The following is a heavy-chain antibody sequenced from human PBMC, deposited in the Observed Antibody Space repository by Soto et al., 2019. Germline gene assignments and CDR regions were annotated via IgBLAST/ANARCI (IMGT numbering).Heavy chain of an antibody. CDR3: VRRIVATEAFDY. J-gene: IGHJ4*02. D-gene: IGHD5-12*01. V-gene: IGHV3-21*01. Sequence: PGGSLRLSCAVSGFIFSRYSMNWVRQAPGKGLEWVSSIGTSGSYIYDTDSVKGRFTISRDNTKDSLYLQMNSLRAEDTAIYYCVRRIVATEAFDYWGQGTLLTVSS. CDR2: IGTSGSYI. CDR1: GFIFSRYS.